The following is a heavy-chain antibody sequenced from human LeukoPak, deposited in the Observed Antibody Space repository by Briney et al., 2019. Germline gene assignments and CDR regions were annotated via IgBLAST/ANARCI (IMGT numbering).Heavy chain of an antibody. J-gene: IGHJ4*02. D-gene: IGHD3-22*01. Sequence: SETLSLTCTVSGDSISSYYWSWIRQPAGKGLEWIGRIYTRGSNNYNPSLKSRGTMSVDTSNNQFSLKLSSVTAADTAVYYCARGKESSGYFDYFDYWGQGTLVTVSS. V-gene: IGHV4-4*07. CDR1: GDSISSYY. CDR3: ARGKESSGYFDYFDY. CDR2: IYTRGSN.